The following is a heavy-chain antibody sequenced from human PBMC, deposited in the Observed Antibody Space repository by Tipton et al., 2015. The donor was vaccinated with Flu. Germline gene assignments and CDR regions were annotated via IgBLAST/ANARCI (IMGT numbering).Heavy chain of an antibody. V-gene: IGHV5-51*03. J-gene: IGHJ6*02. CDR2: IYPTDSEI. CDR3: VGILGKIDYYYYGMDV. Sequence: VQLVQSGAEVKKPGESLRISCKASGYSFTTYWIGWVRQTPGKGLEWMAMIYPTDSEIRYSPSFQGQVIISADKSISTTYLLWSSLKASDTAMYYCVGILGKIDYYYYGMDVWGQGTTVTVSS. D-gene: IGHD7-27*01. CDR1: GYSFTTYW.